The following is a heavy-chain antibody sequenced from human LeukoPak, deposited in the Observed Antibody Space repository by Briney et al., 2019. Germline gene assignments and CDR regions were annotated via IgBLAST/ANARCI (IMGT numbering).Heavy chain of an antibody. V-gene: IGHV4-34*01. CDR1: GGSFSGYY. CDR3: VRKPPWYYFDY. Sequence: SETLSLTCAVYGGSFSGYYWSWIGQPPGKGLEWIGEINHSGSTNYNPSLKGRVTISVDTSKNQFSLKLSSVTAADTAVYYCVRKPPWYYFDYWGQGTLVTVSS. CDR2: INHSGST. J-gene: IGHJ4*02. D-gene: IGHD2-8*02.